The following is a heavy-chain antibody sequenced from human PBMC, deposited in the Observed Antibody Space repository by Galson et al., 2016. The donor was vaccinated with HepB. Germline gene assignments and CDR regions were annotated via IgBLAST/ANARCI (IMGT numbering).Heavy chain of an antibody. CDR1: GFTVSNNY. CDR2: IYYSGRT. J-gene: IGHJ4*02. Sequence: LRLSCAASGFTVSNNYMSWVRQAPGKGLEWIGSIYYSGRTFYNPSLQSRVTISVDTSKNQFSLSLNSVTAADTAVYYCARHEPSFCSSAICYPYYFDYWGQGTLVTVSS. D-gene: IGHD2-2*01. V-gene: IGHV4-39*01. CDR3: ARHEPSFCSSAICYPYYFDY.